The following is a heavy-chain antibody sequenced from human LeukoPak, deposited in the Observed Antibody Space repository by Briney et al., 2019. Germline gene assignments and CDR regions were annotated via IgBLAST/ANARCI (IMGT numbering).Heavy chain of an antibody. CDR1: GGTFSSYA. V-gene: IGHV1-69*06. Sequence: ASVKVSCKASGGTFSSYAISWVRQAPGQGLEWTGGIIPIFGTANYAQKFQGRVTITADKSTSTAYMELSSLRSEDTAVYYCARDIGRDGYNYNDYWGQGTLVTVSS. D-gene: IGHD5-24*01. CDR3: ARDIGRDGYNYNDY. J-gene: IGHJ4*02. CDR2: IIPIFGTA.